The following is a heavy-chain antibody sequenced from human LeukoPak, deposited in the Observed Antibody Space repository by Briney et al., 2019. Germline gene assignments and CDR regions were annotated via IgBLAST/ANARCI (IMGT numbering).Heavy chain of an antibody. Sequence: SETLSLTCAVYGGSFSGYYWSWIRQPPGKGLEWIGSVSYTGSTHYNPSLKSRVTVAVAVDTSKKQFSLRLNSVAAADTAVYYCARQGARDGYVGGFFDYWGQGTLVIVSS. CDR3: ARQGARDGYVGGFFDY. V-gene: IGHV4-34*01. J-gene: IGHJ4*02. CDR1: GGSFSGYY. D-gene: IGHD5-24*01. CDR2: VSYTGST.